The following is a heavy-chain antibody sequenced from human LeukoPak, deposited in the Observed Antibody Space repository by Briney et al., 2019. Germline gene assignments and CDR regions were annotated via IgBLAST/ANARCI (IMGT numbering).Heavy chain of an antibody. Sequence: PGGSLRLSCAASGFTFSSCAMSWVRQAPGKGLEWVANIKQDGSEKYYVDSVKGRFAISRDNAKNSLYLQMNSLRAEDTAVYYCARGMRQIVVVPAAIDLWGQGTLVTVSS. D-gene: IGHD2-2*01. CDR3: ARGMRQIVVVPAAIDL. CDR2: IKQDGSEK. CDR1: GFTFSSCA. V-gene: IGHV3-7*01. J-gene: IGHJ4*02.